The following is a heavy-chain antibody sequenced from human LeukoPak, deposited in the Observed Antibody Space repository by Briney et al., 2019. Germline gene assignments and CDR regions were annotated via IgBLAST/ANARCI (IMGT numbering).Heavy chain of an antibody. D-gene: IGHD4-11*01. CDR1: GGSISSGDYY. J-gene: IGHJ4*02. Sequence: SQTLSLTCTVSGGSISSGDYYWSWIRQPPGKGLEWIGYIYYSGSTYYNPSLKSRVTISEDTSKNQFSLKLSSVTAADTAVYYCARYMTTVSDYFDYWGQGTLVTVSS. V-gene: IGHV4-30-4*08. CDR3: ARYMTTVSDYFDY. CDR2: IYYSGST.